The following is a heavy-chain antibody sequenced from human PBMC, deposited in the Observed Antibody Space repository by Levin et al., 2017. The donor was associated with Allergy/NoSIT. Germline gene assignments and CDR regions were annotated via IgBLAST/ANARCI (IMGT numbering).Heavy chain of an antibody. D-gene: IGHD6-13*01. V-gene: IGHV1-2*06. CDR2: LNPNTGGT. CDR3: ARETIAAPPYNWFDT. CDR1: GFTFTIYD. Sequence: ASVKVSCKASGFTFTIYDIHWVRQAPGQGLEWVGRLNPNTGGTDSAQKFMGRVTMTRDTSTTTAFMELTRLSPDDTAIYYCARETIAAPPYNWFDTWGQGALVTVSS. J-gene: IGHJ5*02.